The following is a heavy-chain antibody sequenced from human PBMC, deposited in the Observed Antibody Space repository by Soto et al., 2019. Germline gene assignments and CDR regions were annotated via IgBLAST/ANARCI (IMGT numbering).Heavy chain of an antibody. CDR1: GFTFSGSA. V-gene: IGHV3-73*01. Sequence: GGSLRLSCAASGFTFSGSAMHWVRQASGKGLEWVGRIRSKANSYATAYAASVKGRFTISRDDSKNTAYLQMNSLKTEDTAVYYCTTKPLYRSSTSCYDYWGQGTLVTVSS. CDR2: IRSKANSYAT. CDR3: TTKPLYRSSTSCYDY. D-gene: IGHD2-2*01. J-gene: IGHJ4*02.